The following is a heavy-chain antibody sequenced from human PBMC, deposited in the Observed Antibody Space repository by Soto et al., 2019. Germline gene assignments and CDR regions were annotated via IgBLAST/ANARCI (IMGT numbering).Heavy chain of an antibody. CDR1: GFNFRNHA. V-gene: IGHV3-23*01. J-gene: IGHJ6*04. CDR3: VKDWSGEKCPCMDV. D-gene: IGHD3-3*01. CDR2: ISRSGDIT. Sequence: EVQLLESGGGLVQPGGSLRLSCEASGFNFRNHAMTWVRQAPGKGPEWVSSISRSGDITYYVDCVKGRFIISRDNSKNTLYLQMAGLSAEDAAIYYCVKDWSGEKCPCMDVWGEGTTVTVSP.